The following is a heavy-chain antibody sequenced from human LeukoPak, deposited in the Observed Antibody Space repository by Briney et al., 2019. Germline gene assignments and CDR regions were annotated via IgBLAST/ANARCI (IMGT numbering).Heavy chain of an antibody. Sequence: PSETLSLTYTVSGGSISSSSYYWGWIRQPPGKGLEWIGSIYYSGSTYYNPSLKSRVTISVDTSKNQFSLKLSSVTAADTAVYYCARYSGSYLGAFDIWGQGTMVTVSS. J-gene: IGHJ3*02. CDR3: ARYSGSYLGAFDI. D-gene: IGHD1-26*01. CDR2: IYYSGST. V-gene: IGHV4-39*07. CDR1: GGSISSSSYY.